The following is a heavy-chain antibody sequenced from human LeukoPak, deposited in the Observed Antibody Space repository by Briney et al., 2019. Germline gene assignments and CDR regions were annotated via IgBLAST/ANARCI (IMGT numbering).Heavy chain of an antibody. CDR2: IIPILGIA. D-gene: IGHD1-26*01. J-gene: IGHJ5*02. Sequence: SVKVSCKASGGTFSSYAISWVRQAPGQGLEWMGRIIPILGIANYAQKFQGRVTITADKSTSTAYMELGSLRSEDTAVYYCARAPEREWELLGGFDPWGQGTLVTVSS. CDR3: ARAPEREWELLGGFDP. CDR1: GGTFSSYA. V-gene: IGHV1-69*04.